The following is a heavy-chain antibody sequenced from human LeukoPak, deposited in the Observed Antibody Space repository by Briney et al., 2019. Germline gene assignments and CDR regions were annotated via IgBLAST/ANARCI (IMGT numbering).Heavy chain of an antibody. CDR1: GGSFSGYY. CDR3: ARAGVWYYGSGSYYNKVGYFDY. CDR2: INHSGST. V-gene: IGHV4-34*01. Sequence: SETLSLTCAVYGGSFSGYYWSWIRQPPGKGLEWIGEINHSGSTNSNPSLKSRVTISVDTSKNQFSLKLSSVTAADTAVYYCARAGVWYYGSGSYYNKVGYFDYWGQGTLVTVSS. D-gene: IGHD3-10*01. J-gene: IGHJ4*02.